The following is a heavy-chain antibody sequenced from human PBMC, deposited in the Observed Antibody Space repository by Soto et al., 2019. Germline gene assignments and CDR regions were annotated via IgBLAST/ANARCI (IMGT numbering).Heavy chain of an antibody. D-gene: IGHD2-2*01. Sequence: GGSLRLSCAASGFTFSDYYMSWIRQAPGKGLEWVSDISSNGGSTYYADSVKGRFTISRDNSKNTLYLQMSSLRAEDTAVYYCVSQPPAAIHPSLYYYYGMDVWGQGTTVTVSS. J-gene: IGHJ6*02. CDR3: VSQPPAAIHPSLYYYYGMDV. V-gene: IGHV3-64D*08. CDR1: GFTFSDYY. CDR2: ISSNGGST.